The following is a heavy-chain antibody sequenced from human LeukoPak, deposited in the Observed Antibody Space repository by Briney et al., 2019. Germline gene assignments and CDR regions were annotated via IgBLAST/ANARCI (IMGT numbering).Heavy chain of an antibody. Sequence: PSETLSLTCTVSGGSLSSGSDYWSWIRQSAGKGLEWIGRIYASGSTNYNPSLKSRVTISVDTSKNQFSLKLSSVTAADTAVHYCARLPGGVVVVPAEWGQGTLVTVSS. CDR2: IYASGST. V-gene: IGHV4-61*02. D-gene: IGHD2-2*01. CDR1: GGSLSSGSDY. J-gene: IGHJ4*02. CDR3: ARLPGGVVVVPAE.